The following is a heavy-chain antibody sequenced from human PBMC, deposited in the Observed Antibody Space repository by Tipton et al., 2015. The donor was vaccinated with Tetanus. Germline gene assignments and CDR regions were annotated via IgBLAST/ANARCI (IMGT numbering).Heavy chain of an antibody. J-gene: IGHJ6*02. V-gene: IGHV1-2*02. CDR2: IDPNSGGT. Sequence: VQLVQSGAEMKKPGASVKVSCKASGYTFTGYYIYWVRQAPGQGLEWMGWIDPNSGGTVYAQKFQGRVTMTRDTSISTAYMELRSLRFDDTAVYYCARDRGDYIYYGMDVWSPGTTVTVS. D-gene: IGHD3-22*01. CDR1: GYTFTGYY. CDR3: ARDRGDYIYYGMDV.